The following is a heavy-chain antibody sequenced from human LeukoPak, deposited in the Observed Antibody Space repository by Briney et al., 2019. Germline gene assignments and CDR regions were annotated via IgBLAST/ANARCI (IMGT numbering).Heavy chain of an antibody. CDR3: ASSMVGANWFDP. V-gene: IGHV4-59*08. Sequence: SETLSLTCTVSGGSISSYYWSWIRQPPGKGLEWIGYIYYSGSTSYNPSLKSRVTISVDTSKNQFSLKLSSVTAADTAVYYCASSMVGANWFDPWGQGTLVTVSS. CDR2: IYYSGST. J-gene: IGHJ5*02. CDR1: GGSISSYY. D-gene: IGHD3-10*02.